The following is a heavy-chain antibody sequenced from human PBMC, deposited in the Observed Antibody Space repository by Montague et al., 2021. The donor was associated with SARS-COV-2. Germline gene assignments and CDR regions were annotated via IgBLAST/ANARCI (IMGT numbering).Heavy chain of an antibody. D-gene: IGHD3-10*01. V-gene: IGHV4-34*01. J-gene: IGHJ6*03. CDR3: ARLRDGVVPSPILGVGPYYSYYYMDV. Sequence: SETLSLTCGVYGGSFSGNYWNWIRQPPGKGLEWIGEINHGGSTNXNPSLKSRLTISADTSKNQFSLKLTSVAAADTAVYYCARLRDGVVPSPILGVGPYYSYYYMDVWGKGTTVTVSS. CDR2: INHGGST. CDR1: GGSFSGNY.